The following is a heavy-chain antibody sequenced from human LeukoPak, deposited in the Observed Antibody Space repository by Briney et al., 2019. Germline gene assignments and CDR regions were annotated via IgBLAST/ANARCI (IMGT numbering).Heavy chain of an antibody. D-gene: IGHD6-13*01. Sequence: ASVRVSCKASGYTFTGYYMHWVRQTPGQGLEWIGRINPNSGGTNYAQKFQGRVTMTRDTSISTAYMELSRLRSDDTAVYYCAALIAAAGPGYGMDVWGQGTTVTVSS. CDR3: AALIAAAGPGYGMDV. CDR2: INPNSGGT. J-gene: IGHJ6*02. V-gene: IGHV1-2*06. CDR1: GYTFTGYY.